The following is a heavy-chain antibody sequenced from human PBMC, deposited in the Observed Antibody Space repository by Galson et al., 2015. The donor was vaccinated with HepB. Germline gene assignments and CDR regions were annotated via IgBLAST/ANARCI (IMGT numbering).Heavy chain of an antibody. CDR1: GFAVNTHY. Sequence: SLRLSCAASGFAVNTHYMSWVRQAPGKGLEWVSFIYSGGSTNYADSVKGRFTISRDNSKNTLYLQMNSLRAEDTAVYYCARGATQALGYWGQGPLVTVSS. V-gene: IGHV3-66*01. D-gene: IGHD7-27*01. CDR3: ARGATQALGY. J-gene: IGHJ4*02. CDR2: IYSGGST.